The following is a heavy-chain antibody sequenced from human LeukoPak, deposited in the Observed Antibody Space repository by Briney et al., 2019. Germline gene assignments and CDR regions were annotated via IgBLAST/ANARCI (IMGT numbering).Heavy chain of an antibody. Sequence: SETLSLTCAVYGGSFSGYYWSWIRQPPGKGLEWIGEINHSGSTNYNPSLKSRVTISVDTSKNQFSLKLSSVTAADTAVYYCARQKRYTAIFYYYYMDVWGKGTTVTISS. CDR1: GGSFSGYY. CDR3: ARQKRYTAIFYYYYMDV. D-gene: IGHD5-18*01. J-gene: IGHJ6*03. V-gene: IGHV4-34*01. CDR2: INHSGST.